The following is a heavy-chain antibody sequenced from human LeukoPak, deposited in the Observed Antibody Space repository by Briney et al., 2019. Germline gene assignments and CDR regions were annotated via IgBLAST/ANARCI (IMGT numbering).Heavy chain of an antibody. Sequence: PSETLSLTCTVSGGSINSGDYYWSWVRQPPGKGLEWIGYIYYFGSTYYNPSLKSGVTISVDMSKNQFSLELNSVSAADTAVYYCARGRYYYGSGRISPRGWYGMDVWGQGTTVTVSS. J-gene: IGHJ6*02. CDR1: GGSINSGDYY. CDR2: IYYFGST. D-gene: IGHD3-10*01. V-gene: IGHV4-30-4*08. CDR3: ARGRYYYGSGRISPRGWYGMDV.